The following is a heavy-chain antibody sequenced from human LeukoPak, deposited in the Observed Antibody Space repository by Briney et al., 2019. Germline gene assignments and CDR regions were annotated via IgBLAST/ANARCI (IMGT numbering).Heavy chain of an antibody. CDR3: ARVINDFWSGYYAEPIWFDP. Sequence: SETLSLTCAVSGGSISSGTYWSWVRQPPGKGLEWIGEIYYSGSTNYNPSLKSRVTISVDTSKNQFSLKLSSVTAADTAVYYCARVINDFWSGYYAEPIWFDPWGQGTLVTVSS. CDR1: GGSISSGTY. CDR2: IYYSGST. J-gene: IGHJ5*02. V-gene: IGHV4-4*02. D-gene: IGHD3-3*01.